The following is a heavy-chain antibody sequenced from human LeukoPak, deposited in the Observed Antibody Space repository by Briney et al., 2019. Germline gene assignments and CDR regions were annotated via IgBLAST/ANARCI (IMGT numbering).Heavy chain of an antibody. Sequence: SETLSLTCTVSGDSISDGAYYWSCLRQPGGKGLEWIGRIYAGGRTNYNPSLKSRVTISVDTSKNQFSLRLSSVTAADTAVYYCARGIDSGGYQHKGFGPWGQGTLVTVSS. CDR1: GDSISDGAYY. D-gene: IGHD3-22*01. J-gene: IGHJ5*02. CDR2: IYAGGRT. V-gene: IGHV4-61*02. CDR3: ARGIDSGGYQHKGFGP.